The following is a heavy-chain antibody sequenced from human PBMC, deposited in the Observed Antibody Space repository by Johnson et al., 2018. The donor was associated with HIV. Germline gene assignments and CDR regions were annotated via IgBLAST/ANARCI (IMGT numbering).Heavy chain of an antibody. Sequence: QMLLVESGGGVVQPGRSLRLSCAASGFTFSSYGMHWVRQAPGKGLEWVAVISYDGSNKYYADSVKGRFTISRDNSKNTLYLHMNSLRAEDTAVYYCARVYYYDNKDGFDIWGQGTTVTVSS. D-gene: IGHD3-22*01. CDR1: GFTFSSYG. V-gene: IGHV3-30*03. CDR2: ISYDGSNK. CDR3: ARVYYYDNKDGFDI. J-gene: IGHJ3*02.